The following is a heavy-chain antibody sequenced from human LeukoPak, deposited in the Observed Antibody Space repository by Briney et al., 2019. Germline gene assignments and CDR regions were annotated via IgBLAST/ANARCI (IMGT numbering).Heavy chain of an antibody. CDR2: IYPGDSDT. Sequence: GESLKISCKGSGYSFTSYWIVWVRQMPGKGPEWMGVIYPGDSDTRYSPSFQGHVTISADKSISTAFLQWSSLKTSDTAMYYCARRPTNYYGMDVWGQGTTVTVSS. J-gene: IGHJ6*02. D-gene: IGHD1-26*01. CDR3: ARRPTNYYGMDV. V-gene: IGHV5-51*01. CDR1: GYSFTSYW.